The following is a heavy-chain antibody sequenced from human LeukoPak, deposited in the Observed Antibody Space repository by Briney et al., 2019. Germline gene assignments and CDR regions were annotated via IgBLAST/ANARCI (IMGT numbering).Heavy chain of an antibody. CDR1: GFTFSSYE. CDR3: AGSSGGWYHDL. Sequence: PGGSLRLSCAASGFTFSSYEMNWVRQAPGKGLEWVSYISSSGSTIYYADSVKGRLTISKDNSKDMLYLQMNNLRTEDTAVYYCAGSSGGWYHDLWGRGTLVTVSS. V-gene: IGHV3-48*03. CDR2: ISSSGSTI. J-gene: IGHJ2*01. D-gene: IGHD6-19*01.